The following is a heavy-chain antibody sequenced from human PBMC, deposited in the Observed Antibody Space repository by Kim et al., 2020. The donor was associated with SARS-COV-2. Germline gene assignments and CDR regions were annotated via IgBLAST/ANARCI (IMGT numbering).Heavy chain of an antibody. J-gene: IGHJ4*02. D-gene: IGHD5-18*01. CDR3: ARWIRGANFDY. CDR1: GFTFSSYS. CDR2: ISSSSYI. Sequence: GGSLRLSCAASGFTFSSYSMNWVRQAPGKGLEWVSSISSSSYIYYADSVKGRFTISRDNAKNSLYLQMNSLRAEDTAVYYCARWIRGANFDYWGQGTLVTVSS. V-gene: IGHV3-21*01.